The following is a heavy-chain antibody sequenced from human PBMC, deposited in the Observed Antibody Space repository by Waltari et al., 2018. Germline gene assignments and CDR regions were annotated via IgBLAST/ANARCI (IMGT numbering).Heavy chain of an antibody. CDR3: ARGELGRVLWFGESRYGMDV. CDR2: INHSGST. V-gene: IGHV4-34*01. CDR1: GGSFSGYY. D-gene: IGHD3-10*01. Sequence: QVQLQQWGAGLLKPSETLSLTCAVYGGSFSGYYWSWIRRPPGKGLEWIGEINHSGSTNYNPSLNSRVTISVDTSKNQFSLKLSSVTAADTAVYYCARGELGRVLWFGESRYGMDVWGQGTTVTVSS. J-gene: IGHJ6*02.